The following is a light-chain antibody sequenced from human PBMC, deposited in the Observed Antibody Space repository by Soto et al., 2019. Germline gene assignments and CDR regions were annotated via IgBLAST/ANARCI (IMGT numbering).Light chain of an antibody. CDR1: QGISSY. CDR3: QQLNSYPRT. J-gene: IGKJ1*01. CDR2: AAS. V-gene: IGKV1-9*01. Sequence: IQLTQSPSFLSASVGDRVTITCRASQGISSYLAWYQQKPGKAPKLLIYAASTLQSGVPSRFSGSGSGTEFTLTISSLQPEDFATYYCQQLNSYPRTFGQGTKLDI.